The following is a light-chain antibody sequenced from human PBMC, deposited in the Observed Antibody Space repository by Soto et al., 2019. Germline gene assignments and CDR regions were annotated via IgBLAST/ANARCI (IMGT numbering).Light chain of an antibody. J-gene: IGKJ1*01. CDR3: QQYGDSPWT. V-gene: IGKV3-20*01. CDR1: QSVGSTY. CDR2: GAS. Sequence: EVVLTQSPCTLSLSPGERATLSCRASQSVGSTYLAWYHQKPGQAPRLLIYGASSRATGIPDRFSGSGSGTDFTLTISRLEPEDFAVYYCQQYGDSPWTFGQGTKVDIK.